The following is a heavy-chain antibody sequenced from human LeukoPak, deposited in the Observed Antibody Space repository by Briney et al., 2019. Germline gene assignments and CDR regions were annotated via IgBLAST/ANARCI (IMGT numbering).Heavy chain of an antibody. D-gene: IGHD3-10*01. Sequence: GGSLRLSCSASGFTFSSYAIHWVRQAPGKGLEYVSAISSNGGTTYYADSVKGRFTISRDNSKNTLFLQMSSLRAEDTAVYYCVKDHGAYYYASGSNFDYWGQGTLVTVSS. V-gene: IGHV3-64D*06. J-gene: IGHJ4*02. CDR1: GFTFSSYA. CDR2: ISSNGGTT. CDR3: VKDHGAYYYASGSNFDY.